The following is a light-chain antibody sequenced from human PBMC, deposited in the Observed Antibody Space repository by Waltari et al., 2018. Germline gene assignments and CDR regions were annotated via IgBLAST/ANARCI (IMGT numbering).Light chain of an antibody. CDR2: RLN. CDR3: AGWDDSLNGPI. V-gene: IGLV1-47*01. CDR1: DPSVALYF. J-gene: IGLJ2*01. Sequence: QSVLTQPPSASGTPGQRVTIPCSGSDPSVALYFIYWYQQVPGTPPRLLISRLNQRPSGVPDRFSGSKSGTSASLTINGLRTEDEADYFCAGWDDSLNGPIFGGGTKVTVL.